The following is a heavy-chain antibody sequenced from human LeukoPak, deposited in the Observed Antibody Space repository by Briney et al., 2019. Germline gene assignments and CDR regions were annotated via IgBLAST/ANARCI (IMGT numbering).Heavy chain of an antibody. CDR1: GCTFSSYG. CDR3: AKDHIVVVVAATLLFDY. CDR2: ISGSVGST. J-gene: IGHJ4*02. D-gene: IGHD2-15*01. Sequence: PAESLTLSCAVSGCTFSSYGLSWIRLAPGQGLGLDWPISGSVGSTYYADSVKGRYTLSRDNSKNTLYLQMNSLRAEYTAVYYCAKDHIVVVVAATLLFDYWGQGTLVTVSS. V-gene: IGHV3-23*01.